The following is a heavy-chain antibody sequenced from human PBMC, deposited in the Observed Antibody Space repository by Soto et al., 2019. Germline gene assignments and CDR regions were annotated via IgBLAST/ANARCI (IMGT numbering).Heavy chain of an antibody. Sequence: SQTLSLTCAISGDSVSSNSAAWNWIRQSPSRGLEWLGRTYYRSQWYHDYAPSVKSRIAINPDTSKNHFSLQLNSVTPEDTAVYYCARERGVLSEAFDIWGRGTMVTVSS. CDR1: GDSVSSNSAA. CDR3: ARERGVLSEAFDI. CDR2: TYYRSQWYH. J-gene: IGHJ3*02. D-gene: IGHD3-16*02. V-gene: IGHV6-1*01.